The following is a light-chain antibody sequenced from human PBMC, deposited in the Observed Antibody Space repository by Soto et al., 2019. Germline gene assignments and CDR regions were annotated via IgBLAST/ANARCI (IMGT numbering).Light chain of an antibody. CDR1: GGDVGGYKY. CDR2: DVS. CDR3: SSYASSSPFV. Sequence: QTSLAQPASLSGSPGHAIPLFFTGNGGDVGGYKYVSWYQQLPGKAPKLMIYDVSYRPSGVSDRFSGSKSGNTASLIISGLQAEDEADYYCSSYASSSPFVFGTGTKVTVL. J-gene: IGLJ1*01. V-gene: IGLV2-14*01.